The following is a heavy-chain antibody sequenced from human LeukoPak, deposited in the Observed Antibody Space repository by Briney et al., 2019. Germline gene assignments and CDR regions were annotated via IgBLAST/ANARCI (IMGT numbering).Heavy chain of an antibody. Sequence: GESLKISCKGSGYIINNYWIAWVRQMPGKGLEWMGIIYPADSDIRYSPSFQGQVTISADKSISTAYLQWNSLKASDTAMYYCARQEYCSGGSCYTWFDPWGQGTLVTVSS. V-gene: IGHV5-51*01. CDR3: ARQEYCSGGSCYTWFDP. CDR2: IYPADSDI. J-gene: IGHJ5*02. CDR1: GYIINNYW. D-gene: IGHD2-15*01.